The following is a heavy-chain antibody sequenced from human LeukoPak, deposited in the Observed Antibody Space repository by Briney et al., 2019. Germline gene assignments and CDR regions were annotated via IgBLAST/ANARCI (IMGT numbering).Heavy chain of an antibody. V-gene: IGHV1-18*01. CDR2: ISAYNGHT. CDR3: ARALYSDYYSHLNWFDP. CDR1: GYTFTNYG. J-gene: IGHJ5*02. Sequence: ASVKVSCKASGYTFTNYGIGWVRQAPGQGLEWMGWISAYNGHTNYAQKFQGRVTMTTDTSTSTAYMELRGLRSDDTAIYYCARALYSDYYSHLNWFDPWGQGTLVTVSS. D-gene: IGHD5-12*01.